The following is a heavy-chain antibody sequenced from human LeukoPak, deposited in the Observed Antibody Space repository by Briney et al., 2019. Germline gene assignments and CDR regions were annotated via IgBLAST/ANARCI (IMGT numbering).Heavy chain of an antibody. CDR2: IKSKGGGETT. V-gene: IGHV3-15*01. J-gene: IGHJ4*02. Sequence: GGSLRLSCAASGFPFTAAWMSWVRQAPGKGLEWVGRIKSKGGGETTEYAAPVRGRFTISRDDSKNALYLQMNSLKTEDTAVYYCTTDPLGGSGLFWSGSGEDYWGQGTLVTVSS. CDR3: TTDPLGGSGLFWSGSGEDY. CDR1: GFPFTAAW. D-gene: IGHD3-3*01.